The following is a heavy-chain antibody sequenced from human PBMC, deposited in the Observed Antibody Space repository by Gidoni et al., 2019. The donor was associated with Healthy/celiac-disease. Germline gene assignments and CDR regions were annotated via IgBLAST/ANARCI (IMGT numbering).Heavy chain of an antibody. CDR1: AFTFSSYA. V-gene: IGHV3-23*01. Sequence: EVQLLESGGGLVQPGGSLSRSCAASAFTFSSYAMSWVRQGPGKGLEWVSAIRGSGGSTYYADSVKGRFTISRDNSKNTLYLQMNSLRAEDTAVYYCARSMTTVSREDYWGQGTLVTVSS. J-gene: IGHJ4*02. CDR3: ARSMTTVSREDY. CDR2: IRGSGGST. D-gene: IGHD4-17*01.